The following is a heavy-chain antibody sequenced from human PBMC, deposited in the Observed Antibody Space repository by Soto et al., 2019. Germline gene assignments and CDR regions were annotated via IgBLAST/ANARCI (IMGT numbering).Heavy chain of an antibody. CDR2: IYYSGST. V-gene: IGHV4-59*01. CDR3: ARGHLFDY. CDR1: GGSISSYY. Sequence: SETLSLTCTVSGGSISSYYWSWIRQPPGKGLEWIGYIYYSGSTNYNPSLKSRVTISVDTSKNQFSLKLSSVTAADTAVYYCARGHLFDYWGQGTLVTVSS. J-gene: IGHJ4*02.